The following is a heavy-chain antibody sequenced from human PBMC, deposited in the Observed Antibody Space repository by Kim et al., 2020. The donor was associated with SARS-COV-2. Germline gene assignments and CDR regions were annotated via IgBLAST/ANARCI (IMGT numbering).Heavy chain of an antibody. D-gene: IGHD6-13*01. V-gene: IGHV3-74*01. CDR1: GFTFRYNW. J-gene: IGHJ4*02. Sequence: GGSLRLSCAASGFTFRYNWMHWVRQAPGKGLVWVSRIKSDGSSTSYADSVKGRFTISRDNAKNTLYLQMNSLRVEDTAVYYCARGLATSGRPTDNFDYWGQGALVTVSS. CDR2: IKSDGSST. CDR3: ARGLATSGRPTDNFDY.